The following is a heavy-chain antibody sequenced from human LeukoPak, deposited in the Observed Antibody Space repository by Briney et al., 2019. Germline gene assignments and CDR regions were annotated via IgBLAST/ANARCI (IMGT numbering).Heavy chain of an antibody. CDR2: IYTSGST. J-gene: IGHJ5*02. Sequence: SETLSLTCTASGGSISSYYRSWIRQPPGQGLEWIGYIYTSGSTNYNPSLKSRVTISVDTSKNQFSLKLRSVTAADTAVYYCARQASRRCFDPWGQGTLVTVSS. CDR1: GGSISSYY. CDR3: ARQASRRCFDP. V-gene: IGHV4-4*09. D-gene: IGHD4-17*01.